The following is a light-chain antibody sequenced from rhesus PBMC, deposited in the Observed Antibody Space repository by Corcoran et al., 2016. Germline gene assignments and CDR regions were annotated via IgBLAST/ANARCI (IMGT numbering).Light chain of an antibody. J-gene: IGKJ2*01. V-gene: IGKV1-28*01. Sequence: DIQMTQSPSSLFASVGDTVTITCRASQVISSYLNWFQQKPGKAPKLLIYSASSLESGVPSRFSGSGSGTEFTLTISSLQPEDFAAYYCLQHNSYPYSFGQGTKVEIK. CDR1: QVISSY. CDR2: SAS. CDR3: LQHNSYPYS.